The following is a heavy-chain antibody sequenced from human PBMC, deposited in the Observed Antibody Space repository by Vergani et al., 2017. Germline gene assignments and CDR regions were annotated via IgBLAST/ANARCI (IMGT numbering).Heavy chain of an antibody. Sequence: VQLVESGGGVVQPGRSLRLSCAASGFTFSSYAMHWVRQAPGKGLEWVANIKQDGSENSYVASVKGRFTISRDNAKNSLYLQMNSLRAEDTAVYYCARSPPRIAVADPYYFDYWGQGTLVTVSS. CDR1: GFTFSSYA. CDR3: ARSPPRIAVADPYYFDY. V-gene: IGHV3-7*01. D-gene: IGHD6-19*01. CDR2: IKQDGSEN. J-gene: IGHJ4*02.